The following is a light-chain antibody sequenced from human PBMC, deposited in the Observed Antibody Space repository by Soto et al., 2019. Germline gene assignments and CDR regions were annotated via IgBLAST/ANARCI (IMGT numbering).Light chain of an antibody. CDR2: DVS. J-gene: IGLJ1*01. V-gene: IGLV2-14*03. CDR1: SSDVGDYNY. Sequence: QSALTQPASVSGSPGQSITISCTGTSSDVGDYNYVSWYQQHPGKAPKLMIYDVSNRPSGVSNRFSGSKSGNTASLTISGLQAEDEADYYCSSYTSSSTEVFGTGTKLTVL. CDR3: SSYTSSSTEV.